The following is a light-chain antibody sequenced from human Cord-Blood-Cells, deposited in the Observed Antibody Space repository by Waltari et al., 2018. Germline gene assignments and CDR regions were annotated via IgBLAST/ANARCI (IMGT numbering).Light chain of an antibody. CDR1: SSDVGSYNF. Sequence: QSALPQPASVFGSPGQSITIPCTGTSSDVGSYNFFSWYQEHPGKAPKLMIYEGSKRPSGVSNRFSGSKSGNTASLTISGLQAEDEADYYCCSYAGSSTLVFGGGTKLTVL. CDR3: CSYAGSSTLV. J-gene: IGLJ2*01. V-gene: IGLV2-23*01. CDR2: EGS.